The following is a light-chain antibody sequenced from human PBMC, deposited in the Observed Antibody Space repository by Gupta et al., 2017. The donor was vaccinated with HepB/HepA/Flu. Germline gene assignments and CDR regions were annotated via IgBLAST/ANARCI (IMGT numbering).Light chain of an antibody. Sequence: DIQLTQSPSFLLASVGDRVTITCRASQGISSYLAWYQQKPGKAPKLLIYAASTLQSGVPSRFSGSGSGTEFTLTISSLQPEDFATYYCQQLNSYPLTFGEGTKVEIK. CDR2: AAS. CDR1: QGISSY. V-gene: IGKV1-9*01. CDR3: QQLNSYPLT. J-gene: IGKJ4*01.